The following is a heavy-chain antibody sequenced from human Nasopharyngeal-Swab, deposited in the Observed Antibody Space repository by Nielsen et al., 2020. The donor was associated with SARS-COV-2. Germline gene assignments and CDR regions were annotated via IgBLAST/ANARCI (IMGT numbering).Heavy chain of an antibody. D-gene: IGHD6-19*01. CDR1: GFTSSSYW. J-gene: IGHJ6*02. CDR3: ASPYSSGWYGDYGLDV. CDR2: INSDGIST. V-gene: IGHV3-74*01. Sequence: GGSLRLSCAASGFTSSSYWMHWVRQAPGKGLVWVSRINSDGISTTYADSVKGRFTISRDNAKNTLYLQMNSLRAEDTAVYYCASPYSSGWYGDYGLDVWGQGTTVTVSS.